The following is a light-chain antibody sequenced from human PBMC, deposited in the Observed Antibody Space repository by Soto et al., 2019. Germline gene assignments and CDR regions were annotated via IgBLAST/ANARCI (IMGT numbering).Light chain of an antibody. CDR2: GAS. Sequence: EIVLTQSPGTLSLSPGERATLSCRASQSVSSSYLAWYQQKPGQAPRPLICGASSRATGIQDRFSGRGSGTDFILTISRLEHEYLAVCCCKQYGSSPLYIVGEGKKLEIK. J-gene: IGKJ2*01. CDR3: KQYGSSPLYI. CDR1: QSVSSSY. V-gene: IGKV3-20*01.